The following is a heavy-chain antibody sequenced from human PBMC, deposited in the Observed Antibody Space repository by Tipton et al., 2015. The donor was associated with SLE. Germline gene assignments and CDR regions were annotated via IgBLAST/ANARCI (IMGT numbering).Heavy chain of an antibody. V-gene: IGHV4-4*02. CDR2: VYHSGST. CDR3: ARDQAAAANGMDV. Sequence: WISWVRQPPGKGLEWIGEVYHSGSTNYNPSLKSRVTISVDKSENQFSLKLSAVTAADTAVYYCARDQAAAANGMDVWGKGTAVTVSS. CDR1: W. D-gene: IGHD6-13*01. J-gene: IGHJ6*03.